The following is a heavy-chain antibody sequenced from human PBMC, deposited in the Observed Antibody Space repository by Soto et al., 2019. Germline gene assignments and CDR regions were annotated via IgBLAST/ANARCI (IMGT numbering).Heavy chain of an antibody. D-gene: IGHD6-6*01. CDR2: MYYSGST. V-gene: IGHV4-30-4*01. J-gene: IGHJ4*02. CDR3: ATGRPEAIFDY. CDR1: SGSIDNVYW. Sequence: SETLSLTCAVSSGSIDNVYWWSWVRQSPGKGLEWIGYMYYSGSTHYNPSLKSRVSISLDTSKNLFSLRLSSVTAADTAVYYCATGRPEAIFDYWGQGTLVTVSS.